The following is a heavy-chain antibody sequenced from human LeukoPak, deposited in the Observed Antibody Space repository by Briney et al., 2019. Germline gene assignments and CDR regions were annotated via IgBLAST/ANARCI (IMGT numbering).Heavy chain of an antibody. V-gene: IGHV3-23*01. CDR1: GFTFSSYA. D-gene: IGHD6-13*01. J-gene: IGHJ4*02. CDR2: ISGSGGST. CDR3: AIPPNIAAAGNFDY. Sequence: GGSLRLSCAASGFTFSSYAMSWVRQAPGKGLEWVSAISGSGGSTYYADSVKGRFTISRDNSRNTLYLQMNSLRAEDTAVYYCAIPPNIAAAGNFDYWGQGTLVTVSS.